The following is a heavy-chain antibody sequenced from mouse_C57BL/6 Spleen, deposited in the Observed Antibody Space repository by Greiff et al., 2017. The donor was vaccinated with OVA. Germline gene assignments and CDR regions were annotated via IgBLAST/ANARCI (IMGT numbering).Heavy chain of an antibody. D-gene: IGHD1-1*01. CDR3: ARTPVAPYWYFDV. J-gene: IGHJ1*03. CDR2: IRPNSGST. CDR1: GYTFTSYW. Sequence: QVQLQQPGAELVKPGASVKLSCTASGYTFTSYWMPWVQQRPGQGLEWIGMIRPNSGSTNSNEKFKSKATLTVDKSSSTAYMQLSSLTSEDSAVYYCARTPVAPYWYFDVWGTGTTVTVSS. V-gene: IGHV1-64*01.